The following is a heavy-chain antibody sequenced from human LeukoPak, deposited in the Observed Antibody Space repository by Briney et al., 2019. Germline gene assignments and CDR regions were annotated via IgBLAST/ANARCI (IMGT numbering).Heavy chain of an antibody. CDR1: GGSISGYY. CDR2: IYYSGST. J-gene: IGHJ5*02. D-gene: IGHD3-10*01. Sequence: SETLSLTXTVSGGSISGYYWSWIRQPPGKGLEWIGYIYYSGSTNYNPSLKSRVTISVDTSKNQFSLKLSSVTAADTAMYYCARDEDSAYGSGSYLSWGQGTLVTVSS. V-gene: IGHV4-59*01. CDR3: ARDEDSAYGSGSYLS.